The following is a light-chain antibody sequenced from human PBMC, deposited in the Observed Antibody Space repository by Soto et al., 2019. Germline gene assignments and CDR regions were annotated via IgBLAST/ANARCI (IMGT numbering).Light chain of an antibody. V-gene: IGKV3-11*01. Sequence: EIVLTQSPATLSLSTEERATLSCRASQSVSSYLAWYQQKSGQAPRLLIFDASNRATGIPARFSGSGSGTDFTLTISSLEPEDFAVYYCQQRSNWPPTFGGGTKVEIK. J-gene: IGKJ4*01. CDR2: DAS. CDR3: QQRSNWPPT. CDR1: QSVSSY.